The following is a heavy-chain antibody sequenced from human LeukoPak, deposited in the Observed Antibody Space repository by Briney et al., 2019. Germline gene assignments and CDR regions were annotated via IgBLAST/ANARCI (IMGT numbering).Heavy chain of an antibody. J-gene: IGHJ3*02. CDR3: ARVSNWDAFDI. CDR2: IYTSGST. V-gene: IGHV4-61*02. CDR1: GGSISSGSYY. Sequence: SETLSLTCTVSGGSISSGSYYWSWIRQPAGKGLEWIGRIYTSGSTNYNPSLKSRVTISVDTSKNQFSLKLSSVTAADTAVYYCARVSNWDAFDIWGQGTMVTVSS. D-gene: IGHD1-1*01.